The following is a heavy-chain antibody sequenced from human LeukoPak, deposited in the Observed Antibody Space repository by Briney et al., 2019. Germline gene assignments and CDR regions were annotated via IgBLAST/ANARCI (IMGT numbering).Heavy chain of an antibody. D-gene: IGHD2/OR15-2a*01. CDR3: RGRQLEYESFDY. CDR2: FNPEDGET. Sequence: ASVKVSCKVSGYTLTELSFYWVRQAPGKGLEWMGTFNPEDGETIYAQKFQARVTMTEDTSTDTAYMELSRLRSEDTAVYYCRGRQLEYESFDYWGQGTLVTVSS. J-gene: IGHJ4*02. CDR1: GYTLTELS. V-gene: IGHV1-24*01.